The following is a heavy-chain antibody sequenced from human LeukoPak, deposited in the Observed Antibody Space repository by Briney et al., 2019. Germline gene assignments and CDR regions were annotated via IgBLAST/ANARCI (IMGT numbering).Heavy chain of an antibody. CDR3: AREGTDAFDI. CDR1: GFSFDDYA. V-gene: IGHV3-43*02. J-gene: IGHJ3*02. CDR2: ISGDGDST. Sequence: GGSLRLSCAASGFSFDDYAMHWVRQAPGKGLEWVSLISGDGDSTYYADSVKGRFTISRDNSKDSLYLQMNSLRTEDTAVYYCAREGTDAFDIWGQGTMVTVSS.